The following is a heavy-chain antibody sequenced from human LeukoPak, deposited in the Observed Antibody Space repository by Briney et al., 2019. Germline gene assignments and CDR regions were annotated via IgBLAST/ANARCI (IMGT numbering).Heavy chain of an antibody. CDR3: ADIVVVPAAIRFGVVPPGNAFDI. CDR2: ILYDGSNK. CDR1: GFTFSSYG. V-gene: IGHV3-30*03. D-gene: IGHD2-2*01. J-gene: IGHJ3*02. Sequence: PGGSLRLSCAVSGFTFSSYGMHWVRQAPGKGLGWVGVILYDGSNKYYADSGKGRFNIYRDNSKNTLYLKMNSLRDEDTAVYYCADIVVVPAAIRFGVVPPGNAFDIWGQGTMVTVSS.